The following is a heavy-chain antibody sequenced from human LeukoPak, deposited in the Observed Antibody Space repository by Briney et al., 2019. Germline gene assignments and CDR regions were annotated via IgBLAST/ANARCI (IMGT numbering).Heavy chain of an antibody. CDR1: GYSISSGYH. CDR2: IYHSGST. CDR3: ARGYTAMVNFDY. V-gene: IGHV4-38-2*02. Sequence: SETLSLTCTVSGYSISSGYHWGWIRQPPGKGLEWIGSIYHSGSTYYNPSLKSRVTISVDTSKNQFSLKLSSVTAADTAVYYCARGYTAMVNFDYWGQGTLVTVSS. D-gene: IGHD5-18*01. J-gene: IGHJ4*02.